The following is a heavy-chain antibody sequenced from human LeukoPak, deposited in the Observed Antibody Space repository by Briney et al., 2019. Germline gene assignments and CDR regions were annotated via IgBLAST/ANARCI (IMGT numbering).Heavy chain of an antibody. Sequence: QPGRSLRLSCAASGFPFSSYGMHWVRQAPGKGLEWVAVISYIGSNKYYADSVKGRFTISRDNSKNTLYLQMNSLRAEDTAVYYCAKEALAYCGGDCPYYFDYWGQGTLLTVSS. V-gene: IGHV3-30*18. CDR1: GFPFSSYG. D-gene: IGHD2-21*02. CDR2: ISYIGSNK. J-gene: IGHJ4*02. CDR3: AKEALAYCGGDCPYYFDY.